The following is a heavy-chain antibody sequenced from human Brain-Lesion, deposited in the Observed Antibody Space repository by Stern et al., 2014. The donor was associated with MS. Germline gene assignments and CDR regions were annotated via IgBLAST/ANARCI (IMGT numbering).Heavy chain of an antibody. D-gene: IGHD3-3*01. CDR1: GYIFTGYY. J-gene: IGHJ6*02. CDR2: INPNTGGT. Sequence: QVQLGQSGAEVNKPGASVKVSCKTSGYIFTGYYIHWVRQAPGQGLEWMAWINPNTGGTKYAQKFQGRVTMSRDTSISTAYVELSSLTSDDTAVYYCARDQRGITIFGVVTDYYYLGMDVWGQGTTVTVSS. CDR3: ARDQRGITIFGVVTDYYYLGMDV. V-gene: IGHV1-2*02.